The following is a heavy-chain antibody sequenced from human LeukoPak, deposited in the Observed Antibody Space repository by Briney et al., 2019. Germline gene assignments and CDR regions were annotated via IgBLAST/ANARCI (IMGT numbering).Heavy chain of an antibody. D-gene: IGHD6-13*01. J-gene: IGHJ4*02. CDR1: SYTFTSYG. V-gene: IGHV1-18*01. CDR2: ISAYNGNT. CDR3: ARVSIVMEGIAAAGPYFDY. Sequence: ASVKVSCKASSYTFTSYGISWVRQARGQGLEWMGWISAYNGNTNYAQKLQGRVTMTTDTSTSTAYMELRSLRSDDTAVYYCARVSIVMEGIAAAGPYFDYWGQGTLVTVSS.